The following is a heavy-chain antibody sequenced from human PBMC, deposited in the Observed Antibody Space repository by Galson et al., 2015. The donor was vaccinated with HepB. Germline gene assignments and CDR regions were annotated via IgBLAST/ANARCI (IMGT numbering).Heavy chain of an antibody. CDR3: AGTYYYDSSGYKGLDY. CDR1: GGSISSYY. D-gene: IGHD3-22*01. J-gene: IGHJ4*02. CDR2: IYYSGST. Sequence: ETLSLTCTVSGGSISSYYWSWIRQPPGKGLEWIGYIYYSGSTNYNPSLKSRVTISVDTSKNQFSLKLSSVTAADTAVYYCAGTYYYDSSGYKGLDYWGQGTLVTVSS. V-gene: IGHV4-59*01.